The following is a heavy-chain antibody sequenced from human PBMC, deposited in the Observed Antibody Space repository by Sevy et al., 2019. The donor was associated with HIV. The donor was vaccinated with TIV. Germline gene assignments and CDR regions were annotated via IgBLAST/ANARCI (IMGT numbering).Heavy chain of an antibody. D-gene: IGHD1-20*01. V-gene: IGHV3-21*01. Sequence: GGSLRLSCAASGFTFRSYSMNWVRQAPGRGLEWVSSITSSSSFIFYADSVKGPFTISRDKAKNSLFLQMNRRRAEDTVVYYCARPTSGLSEYEPLDNARFYGMDVWGQGTTVTVSS. CDR2: ITSSSSFI. CDR3: ARPTSGLSEYEPLDNARFYGMDV. J-gene: IGHJ6*02. CDR1: GFTFRSYS.